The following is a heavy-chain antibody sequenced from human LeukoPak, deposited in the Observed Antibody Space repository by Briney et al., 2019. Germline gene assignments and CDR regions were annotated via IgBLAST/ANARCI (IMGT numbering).Heavy chain of an antibody. CDR2: ISYDGSNK. D-gene: IGHD3-3*01. CDR3: ARSLITIFGVVMEAFDI. V-gene: IGHV3-30-3*01. J-gene: IGHJ3*02. CDR1: GFTFSSYA. Sequence: GRPLRLSCAASGFTFSSYAMHWVRQAPGKGLEWVAVISYDGSNKYYADSVKGRFTISRDNSKNTLYLQMNSLRAEDTTVYYCARSLITIFGVVMEAFDIWGQGTMVTVSS.